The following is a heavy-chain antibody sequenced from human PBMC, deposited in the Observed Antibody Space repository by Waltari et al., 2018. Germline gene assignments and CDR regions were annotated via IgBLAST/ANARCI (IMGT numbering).Heavy chain of an antibody. Sequence: QVQRVQSGAGVKKPGSSVKVSCKACGGAFRSYAISRVRQAPGQGLEWRGGTIPIFGTANYAQKFQGRVTITADESTSTAYMVLSSLRSEDTAVYYCARVLTQQLDAFDIWGQGTMVTVSS. V-gene: IGHV1-69*01. D-gene: IGHD6-13*01. CDR2: TIPIFGTA. J-gene: IGHJ3*02. CDR1: GGAFRSYA. CDR3: ARVLTQQLDAFDI.